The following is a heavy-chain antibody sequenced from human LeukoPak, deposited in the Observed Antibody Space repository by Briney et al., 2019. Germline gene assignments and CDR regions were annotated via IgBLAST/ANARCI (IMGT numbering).Heavy chain of an antibody. J-gene: IGHJ3*02. CDR2: ISSSGSSI. D-gene: IGHD2-15*01. CDR1: GGSFSGYY. CDR3: ARGGCTVGSCHGFDI. V-gene: IGHV3-11*04. Sequence: LSLTCAVYGGSFSGYYWSWIRQPPGKGLEWLSYISSSGSSITYADSVKGRFTISKDNAKNSLYLQMNSLRAEDTAVYYCARGGCTVGSCHGFDIWGQGTMVTVSS.